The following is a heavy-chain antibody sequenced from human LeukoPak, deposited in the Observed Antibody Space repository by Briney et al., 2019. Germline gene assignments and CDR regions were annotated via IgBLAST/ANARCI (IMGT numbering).Heavy chain of an antibody. V-gene: IGHV1-2*02. CDR3: ARDLGSGHSSGYYYYYYGMDV. Sequence: ASVKVSCKASGYTFIGYYMHWVRQAPGQGLEWMGWINPNSGGTNYAQKFQGRVTMTRDTSISTAYMELSRLRSDDTAVYYCARDLGSGHSSGYYYYYYGMDVWGQGTTVTVSS. D-gene: IGHD3-22*01. J-gene: IGHJ6*02. CDR1: GYTFIGYY. CDR2: INPNSGGT.